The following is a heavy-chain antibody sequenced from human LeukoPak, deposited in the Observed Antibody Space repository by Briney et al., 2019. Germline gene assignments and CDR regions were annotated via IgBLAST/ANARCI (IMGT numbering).Heavy chain of an antibody. CDR3: ASFYGSGFSFDY. V-gene: IGHV4-38-2*02. J-gene: IGHJ4*02. D-gene: IGHD3-10*01. CDR1: GYSISSGYY. CDR2: IYHSGST. Sequence: SETLSLTCTVSGYSISSGYYWGWIRQPPGTGLEWIGSIYHSGSTYYNPSLKSRVTISVGTSKNQFSLKLSSVTAADTAVYYCASFYGSGFSFDYWGQGTLVTVSS.